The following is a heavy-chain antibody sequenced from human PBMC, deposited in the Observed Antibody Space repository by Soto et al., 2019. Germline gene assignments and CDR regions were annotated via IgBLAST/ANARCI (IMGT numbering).Heavy chain of an antibody. D-gene: IGHD3-3*01. V-gene: IGHV1-46*03. Sequence: GASVKVSCKASGYTFTSYYMHWVRQAPGQGLEWMGIINPSGGSTSYAQKFQGRVTMTRDTSASTVYMELSSLRSEDTAVYYCARNVYYDFWSGYYSGWFDPWGQGTLVTVSS. CDR3: ARNVYYDFWSGYYSGWFDP. J-gene: IGHJ5*02. CDR1: GYTFTSYY. CDR2: INPSGGST.